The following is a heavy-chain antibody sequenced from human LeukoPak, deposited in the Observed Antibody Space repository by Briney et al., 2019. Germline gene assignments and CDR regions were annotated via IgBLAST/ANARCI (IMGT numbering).Heavy chain of an antibody. CDR2: IIPIFGTA. CDR3: ARGIVVVPAAGYMDV. V-gene: IGHV1-69*05. Sequence: GSSVKVSCKASGGTFSSYAISWVRQAPGQGLEWMGGIIPIFGTANYAQKFQGRVTITTDESTSTAYMELSSLRSEDTAVYYCARGIVVVPAAGYMDVWGKGTTVTVSS. CDR1: GGTFSSYA. J-gene: IGHJ6*03. D-gene: IGHD2-2*01.